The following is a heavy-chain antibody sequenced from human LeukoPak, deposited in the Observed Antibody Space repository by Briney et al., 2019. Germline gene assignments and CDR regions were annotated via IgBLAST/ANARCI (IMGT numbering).Heavy chain of an antibody. D-gene: IGHD3-22*01. CDR2: MNPNSGST. Sequence: ASVKVSCKASGYTFTSYDINWVRQAPGQGLEWMGWMNPNSGSTGYAQKFQGRVTITRNTSISTAYMELSSLRSEDTAVYYCARGFHYDSSGSADAFDIWGQGTMVTVSS. CDR1: GYTFTSYD. V-gene: IGHV1-8*03. J-gene: IGHJ3*02. CDR3: ARGFHYDSSGSADAFDI.